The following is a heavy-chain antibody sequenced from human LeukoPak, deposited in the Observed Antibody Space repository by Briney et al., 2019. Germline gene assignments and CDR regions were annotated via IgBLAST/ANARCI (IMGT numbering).Heavy chain of an antibody. CDR3: ARGPHEYSSGWYGLDY. J-gene: IGHJ4*02. CDR1: GYSISSGYY. Sequence: SETLSLTCAVSGYSISSGYYWGWIRQPPGKGLGCIGSIYHSGSTYYNPSLKTRVTISVDTSKNQFSLKLSSVTAADTAVYYCARGPHEYSSGWYGLDYWGQGTLVTVSS. CDR2: IYHSGST. V-gene: IGHV4-38-2*01. D-gene: IGHD6-19*01.